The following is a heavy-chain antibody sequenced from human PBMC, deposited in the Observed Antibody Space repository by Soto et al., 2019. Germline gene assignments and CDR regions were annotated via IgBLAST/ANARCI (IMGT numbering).Heavy chain of an antibody. J-gene: IGHJ4*02. V-gene: IGHV1-69*02. CDR2: IIPILGIA. Sequence: SVKVSCKASGGTFSSYTISWVRQAPGQGLEWMGRIIPILGIANYAQKFQGRVTITADKSTSTAYMELSSLRSEDTAVYYCARNFFCSGGRSSTDTHWAQGTLVRSPQ. CDR1: GGTFSSYT. CDR3: ARNFFCSGGRSSTDTH. D-gene: IGHD2-15*01.